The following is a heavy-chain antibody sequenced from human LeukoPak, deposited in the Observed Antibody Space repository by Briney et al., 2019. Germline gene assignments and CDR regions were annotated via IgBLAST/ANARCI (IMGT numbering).Heavy chain of an antibody. CDR1: GYTFTSYG. CDR2: ISAYNGNT. D-gene: IGHD3-3*01. J-gene: IGHJ6*02. V-gene: IGHV1-18*01. CDR3: ARAGYYDFWSGGRYYYYGMDV. Sequence: ASVKVSCKASGYTFTSYGISWVRQAPGQGLEWMGWISAYNGNTNYAQKLQGRVTMTTDTSTSTAYMELRSLRSDDTAVYYSARAGYYDFWSGGRYYYYGMDVWGQGTTVTVSS.